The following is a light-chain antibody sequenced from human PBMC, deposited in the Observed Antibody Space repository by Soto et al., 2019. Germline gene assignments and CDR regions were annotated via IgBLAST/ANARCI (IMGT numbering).Light chain of an antibody. CDR2: DVS. CDR1: SSDVGGYNY. Sequence: QSALTQPRSVSGSPGQSVTISCTGTSSDVGGYNYVSWYQQQPGKAPKLMIYDVSKRPSGVPDRFSGSKSGNTASLTISGLQAEDEADYYRCSYAGSYTFVVFAGGTKVTVL. J-gene: IGLJ2*01. V-gene: IGLV2-11*01. CDR3: CSYAGSYTFVV.